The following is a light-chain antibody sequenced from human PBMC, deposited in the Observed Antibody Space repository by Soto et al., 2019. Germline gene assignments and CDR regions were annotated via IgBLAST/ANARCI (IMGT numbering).Light chain of an antibody. CDR1: QDIRSE. Sequence: IQMTQSPSSLSASVGDRVTFICRASQDIRSELSWFQQKPGRPPKLLIYGASILQSGVPSRFSGSGSGTDFTLIIDSLQSEDFATYHCLQDHNYPRPFGPGTKVEVK. V-gene: IGKV1-6*01. CDR2: GAS. J-gene: IGKJ3*01. CDR3: LQDHNYPRP.